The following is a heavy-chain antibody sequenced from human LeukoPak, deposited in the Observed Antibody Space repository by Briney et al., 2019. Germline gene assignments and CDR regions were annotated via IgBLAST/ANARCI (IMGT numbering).Heavy chain of an antibody. D-gene: IGHD4-17*01. CDR3: ARVDPPSGDTPYYFDY. J-gene: IGHJ4*02. CDR1: GGSISSYY. Sequence: SETLSLTCTVSGGSISSYYWSWIRQPPGKGLEWIGYIYYSGSTNYNPSLKSRVTISVDTSKNQFSLKLSSVTAADTAVYYCARVDPPSGDTPYYFDYRGQGTLVTVSS. V-gene: IGHV4-59*01. CDR2: IYYSGST.